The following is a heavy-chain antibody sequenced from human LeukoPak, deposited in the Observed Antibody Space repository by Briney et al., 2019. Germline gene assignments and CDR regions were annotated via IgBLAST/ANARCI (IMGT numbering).Heavy chain of an antibody. CDR2: IYPGDSDT. Sequence: GESLKISCQGSGYRFTSYWIGWVRQLPGKGLEWMGIIYPGDSDTRYSPTFQGQVTISADKSISTAYLQWSSLKASDTAMYYCARPGATGDFDYWGQGTLVTVSS. J-gene: IGHJ4*02. V-gene: IGHV5-51*01. D-gene: IGHD1-26*01. CDR1: GYRFTSYW. CDR3: ARPGATGDFDY.